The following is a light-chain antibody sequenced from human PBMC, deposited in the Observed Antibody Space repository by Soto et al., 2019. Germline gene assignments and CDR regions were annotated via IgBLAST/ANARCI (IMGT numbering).Light chain of an antibody. V-gene: IGKV3-11*01. CDR1: QSVSLH. CDR2: DAS. CDR3: QQRRDWPLT. Sequence: EIVLTQSPANLSLSPGERATLSCRASQSVSLHLAWYQQKPGQAPRLLIYDASNRATGVPGRFSGSGSGADFTLTNTSLEPEDVAIYYCQQRRDWPLTFGGGTKVDIK. J-gene: IGKJ4*01.